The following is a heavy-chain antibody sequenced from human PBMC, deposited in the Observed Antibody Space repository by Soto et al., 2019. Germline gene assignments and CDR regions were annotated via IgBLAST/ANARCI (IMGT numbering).Heavy chain of an antibody. J-gene: IGHJ5*02. CDR1: GFTFSMYA. CDR2: ISGCGGST. Sequence: GSLRLSCSASGFTFSMYAITWVLQAPVKGVEWVSGISGCGGSTYYADSVKGRFTISRDNSKNTLYLQMNSLGVEDTAVYYCAKAPYYDFWSGRKMYNWFDPWGQGTLVTVSS. CDR3: AKAPYYDFWSGRKMYNWFDP. D-gene: IGHD3-3*01. V-gene: IGHV3-23*01.